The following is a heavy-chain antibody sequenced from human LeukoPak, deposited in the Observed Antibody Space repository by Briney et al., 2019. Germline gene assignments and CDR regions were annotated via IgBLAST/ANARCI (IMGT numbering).Heavy chain of an antibody. CDR2: IYSGGST. V-gene: IGHV3-66*02. D-gene: IGHD1-7*01. J-gene: IGHJ3*02. Sequence: GSLRLSCAASGFTVSSNYMSWVRQAPGKGLEWVSVIYSGGSTYYADSVKGRFTISRDNSKNTLYLQMNSLRAEDTAVYYCAREKYNWNYADAFDIWGQGTMVTVSS. CDR3: AREKYNWNYADAFDI. CDR1: GFTVSSNY.